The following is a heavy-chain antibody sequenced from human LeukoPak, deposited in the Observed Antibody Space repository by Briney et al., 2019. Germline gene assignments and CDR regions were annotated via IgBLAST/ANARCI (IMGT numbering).Heavy chain of an antibody. D-gene: IGHD3-22*01. CDR2: ISRSSTTI. V-gene: IGHV3-48*01. J-gene: IGHJ4*02. CDR1: GFTFGDYA. CDR3: ATDYYDSSGYYTGSY. Sequence: GGSLRLSCTASGFTFGDYALSWFRQAPGKGLEWVSYISRSSTTIYYADSVKGRFTISRDNAKNSLYLQMNSLRAEDTAVYHCATDYYDSSGYYTGSYWGQGTLVTVSS.